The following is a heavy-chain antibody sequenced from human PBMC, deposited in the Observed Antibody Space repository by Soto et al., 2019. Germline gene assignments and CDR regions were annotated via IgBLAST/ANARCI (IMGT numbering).Heavy chain of an antibody. D-gene: IGHD6-19*01. Sequence: EVQLEESGGGLVQPGGSLRLSCEASGFSLSRNWMSWVRQVPGKGLEWVANIKQDESEKYYLDSVKGRFTISRDNARNSLYLHIDSLRAEDTAIYYCARNVEIPVAGTSGVGYAMDVWGQGTTVTVSS. CDR1: GFSLSRNW. CDR2: IKQDESEK. CDR3: ARNVEIPVAGTSGVGYAMDV. V-gene: IGHV3-7*05. J-gene: IGHJ6*02.